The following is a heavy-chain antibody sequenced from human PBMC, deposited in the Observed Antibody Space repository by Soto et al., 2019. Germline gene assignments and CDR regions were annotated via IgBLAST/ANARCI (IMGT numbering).Heavy chain of an antibody. D-gene: IGHD6-6*01. CDR1: GGTFSSYA. J-gene: IGHJ4*02. CDR3: ARPNLEYSSSSSPYYFDY. V-gene: IGHV1-69*13. CDR2: IIPIFGTA. Sequence: GASVKVSCKASGGTFSSYAISWVRQAPGQGLEWMGGIIPIFGTANYAQKFQGRVTITADESTSTAYMELSSLRSEDTAVYYCARPNLEYSSSSSPYYFDYWGQGTLVTVSS.